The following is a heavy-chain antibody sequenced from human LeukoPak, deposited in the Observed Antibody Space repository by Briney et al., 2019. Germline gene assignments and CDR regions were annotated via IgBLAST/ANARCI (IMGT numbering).Heavy chain of an antibody. J-gene: IGHJ4*02. D-gene: IGHD6-13*01. V-gene: IGHV3-30*18. CDR3: AKDLNPYAAITEAGTGPH. Sequence: PGGSLRLSCAASGFTFSSYGMHWVRQAPGKGLEWVAVILYDGSNKQYAESVKGRFTISRDNSKNTLYLQMNSLRAEDTAVYYCAKDLNPYAAITEAGTGPHWGQGTLVTVSS. CDR2: ILYDGSNK. CDR1: GFTFSSYG.